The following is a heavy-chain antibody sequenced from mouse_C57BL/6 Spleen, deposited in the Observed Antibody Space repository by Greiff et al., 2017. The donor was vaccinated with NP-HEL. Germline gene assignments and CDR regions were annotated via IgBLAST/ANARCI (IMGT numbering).Heavy chain of an antibody. D-gene: IGHD4-1*01. CDR3: AREELGNFDY. J-gene: IGHJ2*01. CDR1: GYAFSSSW. V-gene: IGHV1-82*01. Sequence: VQLVESGPELVKPGASVKISCKASGYAFSSSWMNWVKQRPGKGLEWIGRIYPGDGDTNYNGKFKGKATLTADKSSSTAYMQLSSLTSEDSAVYFCAREELGNFDYWGQGTTLTVSS. CDR2: IYPGDGDT.